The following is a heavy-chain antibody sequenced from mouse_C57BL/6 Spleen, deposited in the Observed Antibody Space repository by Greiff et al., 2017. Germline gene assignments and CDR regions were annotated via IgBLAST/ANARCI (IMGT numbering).Heavy chain of an antibody. CDR3: AIWQFITTVVDAMDY. CDR2: IHPNSGST. D-gene: IGHD1-1*01. J-gene: IGHJ4*01. V-gene: IGHV1-64*01. Sequence: VQLQQPGAELVKPGASVKLSCKASGYTFTSYWMHWVKQRPGQGLEWLGMIHPNSGSTNYNEKFKSKATLTVDKSSSTAYMQLSSLTSENSAVYDCAIWQFITTVVDAMDYWGQGTSVTVSS. CDR1: GYTFTSYW.